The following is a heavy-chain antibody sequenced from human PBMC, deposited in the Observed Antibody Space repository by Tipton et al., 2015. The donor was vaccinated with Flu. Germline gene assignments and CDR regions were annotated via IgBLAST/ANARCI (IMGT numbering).Heavy chain of an antibody. CDR1: GFTFSSYA. CDR3: ARGSTRSSGWYYREYFDY. D-gene: IGHD6-19*01. J-gene: IGHJ4*02. V-gene: IGHV4-34*01. CDR2: INHSGST. Sequence: LRLSCAASGFTFSSYAMSWVRQAPGKGLEWIGEINHSGSTNYNPSLKSRVTISVDTSKNQFSLKLSSVTAADTAVYYCARGSTRSSGWYYREYFDYWGQGTLVTVSS.